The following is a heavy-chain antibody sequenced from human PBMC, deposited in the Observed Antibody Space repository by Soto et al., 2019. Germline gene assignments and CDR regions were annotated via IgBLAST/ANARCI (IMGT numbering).Heavy chain of an antibody. V-gene: IGHV3-33*01. CDR3: ARDAPYYYDGSGYNEFEF. Sequence: QVQLVESGGGVVQPGRSLRLSCAASGFTFSSYGMHWVRQAPGKGLEWVAVIWYDGSNKYYADSVKGRFTISRDNSKNTLYLQMNSLRAEDTAVYYCARDAPYYYDGSGYNEFEFWGQGTLVTVSS. D-gene: IGHD3-22*01. CDR1: GFTFSSYG. J-gene: IGHJ4*02. CDR2: IWYDGSNK.